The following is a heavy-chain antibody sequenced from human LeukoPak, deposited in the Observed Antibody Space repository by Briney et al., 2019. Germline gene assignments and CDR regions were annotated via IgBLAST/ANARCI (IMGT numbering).Heavy chain of an antibody. CDR3: ARDSRQEGIAVAGGDAFDI. D-gene: IGHD6-19*01. CDR1: GGTFSSYA. Sequence: SVKVSCKASGGTFSSYAISWVRQAPGQGLEWMGGIVPIFGTANYAQKFQGRVTITTDESTSTAYMELSSLRSEDTAVYYCARDSRQEGIAVAGGDAFDISGQGTMVTVSS. J-gene: IGHJ3*02. V-gene: IGHV1-69*05. CDR2: IVPIFGTA.